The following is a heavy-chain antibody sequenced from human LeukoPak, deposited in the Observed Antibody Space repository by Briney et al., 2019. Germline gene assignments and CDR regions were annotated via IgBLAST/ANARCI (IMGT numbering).Heavy chain of an antibody. Sequence: PSETLSLTYAVYGGSFSGYYWSWIRQPPGKGLEWIGEINHSGSTNYNPSLKSRVTISVDTSKNQFSLKLSSVTAADTAVYYCARHRLAFDIWGQGTMVTVSS. J-gene: IGHJ3*02. CDR3: ARHRLAFDI. V-gene: IGHV4-34*01. CDR2: INHSGST. CDR1: GGSFSGYY.